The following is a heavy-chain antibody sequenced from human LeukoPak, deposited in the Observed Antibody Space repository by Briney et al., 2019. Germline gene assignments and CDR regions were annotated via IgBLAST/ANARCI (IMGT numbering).Heavy chain of an antibody. CDR3: AKDRNAVTTRIPDY. J-gene: IGHJ4*02. D-gene: IGHD4-17*01. CDR1: GFTFSSYG. V-gene: IGHV3-30*18. Sequence: PGGSLRLSCAASGFTFSSYGMHWVRQAPGKGLEWVAVIPYDGSNKYYADPVKGRFTISRDNSKNTLYLQMNGLRAEDTAVYYCAKDRNAVTTRIPDYWGQGTLVTVSS. CDR2: IPYDGSNK.